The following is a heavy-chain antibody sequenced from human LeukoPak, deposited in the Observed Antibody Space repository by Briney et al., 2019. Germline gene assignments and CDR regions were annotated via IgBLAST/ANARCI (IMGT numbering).Heavy chain of an antibody. D-gene: IGHD3-22*01. J-gene: IGHJ4*02. CDR2: IKQDGSEK. Sequence: GGSLRLSCAASGFTFSSYAMSWVRQAPGKGLEWVANIKQDGSEKYYVDSVKGRFTISRDNAKNSLYLQMNSLRAEDTAVYYCARRQGSYFGTSGYYYGWGQGTLVTVSS. CDR1: GFTFSSYA. V-gene: IGHV3-7*01. CDR3: ARRQGSYFGTSGYYYG.